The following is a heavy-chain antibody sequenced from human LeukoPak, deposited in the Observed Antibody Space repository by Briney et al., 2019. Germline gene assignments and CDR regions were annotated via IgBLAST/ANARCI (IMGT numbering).Heavy chain of an antibody. D-gene: IGHD5-18*01. J-gene: IGHJ4*02. CDR1: GFTFGDYY. CDR2: IDSSGTTI. CDR3: ARRYSYGLDY. V-gene: IGHV3-11*04. Sequence: GGSLRLSXAASGFTFGDYYMTWIRQAPGKGLEWVSYIDSSGTTIYYADSVKGRFTISRDNAKNSLYLQMNSLRAEDTAFYYCARRYSYGLDYWGRGTLVTVSS.